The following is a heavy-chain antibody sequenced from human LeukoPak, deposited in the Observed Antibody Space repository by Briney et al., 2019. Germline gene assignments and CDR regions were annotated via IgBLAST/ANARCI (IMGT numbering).Heavy chain of an antibody. Sequence: GGSLRLSCAASGFTFINAWVTWVRQVPGKGLEWVGRIKSKRDGETTEYAAPVTGRFTISRDDSKDTVFLQMDSLKTEDTAVYYCARALRYSSYYYYMDVWGKGTTVTVSS. CDR1: GFTFINAW. V-gene: IGHV3-15*01. D-gene: IGHD6-13*01. J-gene: IGHJ6*03. CDR3: ARALRYSSYYYYMDV. CDR2: IKSKRDGETT.